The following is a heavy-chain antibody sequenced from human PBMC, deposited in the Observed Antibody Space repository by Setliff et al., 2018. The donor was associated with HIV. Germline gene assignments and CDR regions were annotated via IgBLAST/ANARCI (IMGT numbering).Heavy chain of an antibody. D-gene: IGHD3-10*01. Sequence: ASVKVSCKASGYTFTNYGISWVRQAPGQGLEWMGWISPYNGNIKYAQNLQGRVTMTTDTSTSTAYMELRSLRSDDTAVYYCARAGGLRMDRGVVSDYWGQGTLVTVSS. J-gene: IGHJ4*02. V-gene: IGHV1-18*01. CDR2: ISPYNGNI. CDR3: ARAGGLRMDRGVVSDY. CDR1: GYTFTNYG.